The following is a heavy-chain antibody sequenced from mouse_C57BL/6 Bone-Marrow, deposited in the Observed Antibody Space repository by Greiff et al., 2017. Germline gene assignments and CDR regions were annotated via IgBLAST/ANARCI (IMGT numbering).Heavy chain of an antibody. CDR3: ARGGPTGSSDENAMDY. CDR1: GYTFTSYW. CDR2: INPSNGGT. D-gene: IGHD1-1*01. Sequence: QVQLQQPGTELVKPGASVKLSCKASGYTFTSYWMHWVKQRPGQGLEWIGNINPSNGGTNYNEKFKSKATLTVDKSSSTAYMQLSSLTSEDSAVYYGARGGPTGSSDENAMDYWGQGTSVTVSS. V-gene: IGHV1-53*01. J-gene: IGHJ4*01.